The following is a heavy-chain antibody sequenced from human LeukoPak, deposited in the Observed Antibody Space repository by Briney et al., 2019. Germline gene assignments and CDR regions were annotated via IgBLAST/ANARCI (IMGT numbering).Heavy chain of an antibody. CDR1: GYSFTSYW. CDR2: IDPSDSYS. J-gene: IGHJ4*02. CDR3: ARQKGSAWPFDY. V-gene: IGHV5-10-1*01. Sequence: GESLKISCKGSGYSFTSYWITWVRQMPGKGLECIGTIDPSDSYSNYSPSFQGHVTISVDKSISTAYLQWSSLKASDTAMYYCARQKGSAWPFDYWGQGTPVTVSS. D-gene: IGHD6-25*01.